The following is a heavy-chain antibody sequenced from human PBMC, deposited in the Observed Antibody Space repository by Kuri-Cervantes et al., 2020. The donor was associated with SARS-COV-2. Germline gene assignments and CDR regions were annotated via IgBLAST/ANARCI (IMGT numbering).Heavy chain of an antibody. V-gene: IGHV3-64*04. CDR2: ISSNGGST. CDR3: ARGYSSVLIDGLFDY. D-gene: IGHD6-25*01. J-gene: IGHJ4*02. CDR1: GFTFSSYA. Sequence: GESLKISCSASGFTFSSYAMHWVRQAPGKGLEYVSAISSNGGSTYYADSVKGRFTISRDNSKNTLYLQMNSLSAEDTAVYYCARGYSSVLIDGLFDYWGQGTRVTVSS.